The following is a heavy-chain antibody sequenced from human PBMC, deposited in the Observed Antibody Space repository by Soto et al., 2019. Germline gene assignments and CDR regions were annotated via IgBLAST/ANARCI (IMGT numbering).Heavy chain of an antibody. J-gene: IGHJ6*02. CDR1: GGTFSSYA. CDR2: IIPIFGTA. V-gene: IGHV1-69*13. CDR3: AIFPSIAAAGYYYGMDV. Sequence: SVKVSCKASGGTFSSYAISWVRQAPGQGLEWMGGIIPIFGTANYAQKFQGRVTITADESTSTAYMELSSLRSEDTAVYYCAIFPSIAAAGYYYGMDVWGQGTTVTVFS. D-gene: IGHD6-13*01.